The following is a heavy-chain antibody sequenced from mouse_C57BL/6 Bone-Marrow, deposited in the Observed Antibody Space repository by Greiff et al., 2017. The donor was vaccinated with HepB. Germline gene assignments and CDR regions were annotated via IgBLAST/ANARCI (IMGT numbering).Heavy chain of an antibody. CDR2: INTGGTYT. J-gene: IGHJ2*01. Sequence: EVQRVESGGDLVKPGGSLKLSCVASGFTFSTSGMSWVRQTPDKRLEWVATINTGGTYTYYPDSVKGRCTISKDTAKNTLFLQMSILKSEDSAIYFCARDRFDYYFDYGGQGTTLTVTS. D-gene: IGHD2-14*01. V-gene: IGHV5-6*01. CDR3: ARDRFDYYFDY. CDR1: GFTFSTSG.